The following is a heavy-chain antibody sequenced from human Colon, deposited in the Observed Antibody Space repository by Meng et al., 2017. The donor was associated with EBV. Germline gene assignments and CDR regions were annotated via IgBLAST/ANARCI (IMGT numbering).Heavy chain of an antibody. J-gene: IGHJ5*02. V-gene: IGHV4-59*08. CDR1: GGSIGSSY. CDR2: ISYSGST. Sequence: QLHLHESGLGLVMPSEALSLTCTFSGGSIGSSYLRLIRQPPGKGLEWIGSISYSGSTNYHPSLKSRVTISVATSKNQFSLKLSSVTAADTAVYYCARHFINWFDPWGQGTLVTVSS. CDR3: ARHFINWFDP.